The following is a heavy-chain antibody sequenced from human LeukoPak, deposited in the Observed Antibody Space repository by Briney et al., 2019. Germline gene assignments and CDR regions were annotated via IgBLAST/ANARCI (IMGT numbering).Heavy chain of an antibody. V-gene: IGHV3-7*01. Sequence: GGSLRLSCAASGFTFSRFWMSWVRQAPGKGLEWVANIKQDGSEKYYVDSVKGRFTISRDNAKNSLYLQMNSLRAEDTAVYYCARPHYPTDYYGMDVWGQGTTVTVSS. CDR2: IKQDGSEK. D-gene: IGHD1-26*01. CDR3: ARPHYPTDYYGMDV. CDR1: GFTFSRFW. J-gene: IGHJ6*02.